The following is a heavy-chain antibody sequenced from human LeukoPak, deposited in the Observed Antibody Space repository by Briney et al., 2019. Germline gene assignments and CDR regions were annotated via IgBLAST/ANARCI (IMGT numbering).Heavy chain of an antibody. CDR1: GRTFSSYT. D-gene: IGHD2-2*01. Sequence: SVKVSCKASGRTFSSYTISWVRQAPGQGLEWMGRIIPILGIANYAQKFQGRVTITADKSTSTAYMELSSLRSEDTAVYYCAGEGCSSTSCYAVSWFDPWGQGTLVTVSS. V-gene: IGHV1-69*04. J-gene: IGHJ5*02. CDR2: IIPILGIA. CDR3: AGEGCSSTSCYAVSWFDP.